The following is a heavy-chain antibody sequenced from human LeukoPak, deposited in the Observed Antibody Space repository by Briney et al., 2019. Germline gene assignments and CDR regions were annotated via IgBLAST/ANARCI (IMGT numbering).Heavy chain of an antibody. V-gene: IGHV3-74*03. D-gene: IGHD3-10*01. CDR1: GFTFSNYW. Sequence: GGSLRLSCAASGFTFSNYWVHWVRQAPGKGLVWVSRINRDGSTTKYADSVKGRFTVSRDNAKNTLNLQMNSLRAKDTAVYYCARDKKSGESSEIDYWGQGTLVTVSS. CDR2: INRDGSTT. CDR3: ARDKKSGESSEIDY. J-gene: IGHJ4*02.